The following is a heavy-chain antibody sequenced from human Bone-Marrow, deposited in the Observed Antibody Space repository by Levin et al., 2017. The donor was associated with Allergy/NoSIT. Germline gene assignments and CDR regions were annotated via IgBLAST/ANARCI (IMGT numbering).Heavy chain of an antibody. CDR3: ASLPIAVAGTREDY. CDR1: GFTFSSYS. D-gene: IGHD6-19*01. J-gene: IGHJ4*02. Sequence: GESLKISCAASGFTFSSYSMNWVRQAPGKGLEWVSSISSSSSYIYYADSVKGRFTISRDNAKNSLYLQMNSLRAEDTAVYYCASLPIAVAGTREDYWGQGTLVTVSS. V-gene: IGHV3-21*01. CDR2: ISSSSSYI.